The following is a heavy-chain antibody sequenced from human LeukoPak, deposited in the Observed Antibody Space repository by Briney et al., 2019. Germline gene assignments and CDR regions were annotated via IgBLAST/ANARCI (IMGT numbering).Heavy chain of an antibody. CDR3: ARERSGWFFSN. CDR2: IYPYNGNT. V-gene: IGHV1-18*01. CDR1: GYSSTSYG. D-gene: IGHD6-19*01. Sequence: ASVKVSCKASGYSSTSYGINWVRQAPGQGLEWMGWIYPYNGNTNYAQKLQGRVTMTTDTSTSTAYMDLRSLRSDDTAVYYCARERSGWFFSNWGQGTLVTVSS. J-gene: IGHJ4*02.